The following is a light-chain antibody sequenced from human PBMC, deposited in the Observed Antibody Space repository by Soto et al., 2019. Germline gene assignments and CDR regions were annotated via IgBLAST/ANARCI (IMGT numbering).Light chain of an antibody. CDR3: QQYNDWPLT. Sequence: EIVMTQSPATLSVSPGERATLSCRASQSVSSNLAWYQQKPGQVPRLLIYGASTRASGIPARVSGSGPGTEFTLTISSLQSEDFAVYYCQQYNDWPLTFGGGTKVEIK. J-gene: IGKJ4*01. CDR1: QSVSSN. CDR2: GAS. V-gene: IGKV3-15*01.